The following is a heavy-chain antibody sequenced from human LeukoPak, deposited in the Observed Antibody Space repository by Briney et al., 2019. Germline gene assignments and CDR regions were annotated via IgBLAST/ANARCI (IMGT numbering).Heavy chain of an antibody. Sequence: ASETLSLTCTVSGGSISSYYWSWIRQPPGKGLEWIGYIYYSGSTNYNPSLKSRVTISVDTSKNQSSLKLSSVTAADTAVYYCARDKARVYFDYWGQGTLVTVSS. V-gene: IGHV4-59*01. CDR2: IYYSGST. CDR1: GGSISSYY. CDR3: ARDKARVYFDY. J-gene: IGHJ4*02.